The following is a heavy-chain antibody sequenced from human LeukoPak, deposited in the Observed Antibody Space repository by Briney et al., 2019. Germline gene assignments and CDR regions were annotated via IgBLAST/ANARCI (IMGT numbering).Heavy chain of an antibody. CDR2: ISWNSGSI. CDR1: GFTFSSYA. Sequence: GGSLRLSCAASGFTFSSYAMHWVRQAPGKGLEWVSGISWNSGSIGYADSVKGRFTISRDNAKNSLYLQMNSLRAEDTALYYCAKESAFSSSIFYYYYYGMDVWGQGTTVTVSS. D-gene: IGHD6-6*01. J-gene: IGHJ6*02. CDR3: AKESAFSSSIFYYYYYGMDV. V-gene: IGHV3-9*01.